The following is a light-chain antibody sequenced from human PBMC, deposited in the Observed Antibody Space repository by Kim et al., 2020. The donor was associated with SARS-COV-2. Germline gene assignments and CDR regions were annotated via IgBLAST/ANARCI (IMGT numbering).Light chain of an antibody. CDR3: QTWGTGIRV. CDR1: RWHSSDS. V-gene: IGLV4-69*01. CDR2: LNSDGSH. J-gene: IGLJ3*02. Sequence: SVTLTRTLSRWHSSDSISWHQQQPEKGPRYLLKLNSDGSHSKGDGIPDRFSGSSSGAERYLTISSLQSEDEADYYCQTWGTGIRVFGGGTKLTVL.